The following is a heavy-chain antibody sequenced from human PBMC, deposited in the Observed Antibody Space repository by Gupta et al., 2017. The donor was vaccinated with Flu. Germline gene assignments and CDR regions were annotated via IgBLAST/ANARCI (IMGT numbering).Heavy chain of an antibody. J-gene: IGHJ4*02. V-gene: IGHV3-33*01. D-gene: IGHD3-22*01. Sequence: GKGLEWVATVWYDGTNRYYADSVKGRFTISRDKSRNTLYLQMNSLRAEDTAVYYCARDRKFYFDSSARNSFDYWGQGTLVTVSS. CDR3: ARDRKFYFDSSARNSFDY. CDR2: VWYDGTNR.